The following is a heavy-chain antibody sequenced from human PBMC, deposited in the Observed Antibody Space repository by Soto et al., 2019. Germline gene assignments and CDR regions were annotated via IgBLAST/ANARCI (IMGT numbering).Heavy chain of an antibody. CDR3: AITWTPGTLGRVKGMKGAFDI. V-gene: IGHV3-53*01. CDR1: GFTVSSNY. D-gene: IGHD1-1*01. J-gene: IGHJ3*02. CDR2: IYSGGST. Sequence: GGSLRLSCAASGFTVSSNYMSWVRQAPGKGLEWVSVIYSGGSTYYADSVKGRFTISRDNSKNTLYLQMNSLRAEDTAVYYCAITWTPGTLGRVKGMKGAFDIWGQGTMVTVSS.